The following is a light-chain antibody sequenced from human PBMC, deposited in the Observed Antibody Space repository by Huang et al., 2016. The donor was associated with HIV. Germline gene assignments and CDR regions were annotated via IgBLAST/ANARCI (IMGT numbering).Light chain of an antibody. CDR3: QQYDNLGLT. CDR1: QAISNY. V-gene: IGKV1-33*01. J-gene: IGKJ4*01. Sequence: DIQMTQSPSSLSASVGDRVTITCQASQAISNYLNWYQQKPGKAPKLLIYEASNLETGVPSRFSGSGSGTDFTFTISSLQPEDIATYYCQQYDNLGLTFGGGTKVEIK. CDR2: EAS.